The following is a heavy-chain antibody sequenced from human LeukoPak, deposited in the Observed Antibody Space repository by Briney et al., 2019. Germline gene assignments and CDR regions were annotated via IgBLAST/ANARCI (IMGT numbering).Heavy chain of an antibody. D-gene: IGHD3-10*01. J-gene: IGHJ3*02. V-gene: IGHV4-59*01. CDR2: IYYSGST. CDR3: ARAMKQFRDDAFDI. Sequence: SETLSLTCTLSGGSISSYYWSWIRQPPGKGLEWIGYIYYSGSTNYNPSLKSRVTISVDTSKNQFSLKLSSVTAADTAVYYCARAMKQFRDDAFDIWGQGTMVTVSS. CDR1: GGSISSYY.